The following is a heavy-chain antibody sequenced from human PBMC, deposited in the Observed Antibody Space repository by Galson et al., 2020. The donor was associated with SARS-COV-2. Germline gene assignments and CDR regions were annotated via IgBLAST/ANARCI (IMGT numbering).Heavy chain of an antibody. V-gene: IGHV2-5*02. D-gene: IGHD3-22*01. CDR1: GFSLSSSGVG. J-gene: IGHJ4*02. Sequence: SGPTLVKPTQTLTLTCTFSGFSLSSSGVGLGWIRQPPGKALEWLALIYWDDDEHYSPSLKSRLTITKATSKNQVVLTMTNMDPVDTGTYFVDHVVYLESSGYWGFDYWGQRTRVIVAS. CDR3: DHVVYLESSGYWGFDY. CDR2: IYWDDDE.